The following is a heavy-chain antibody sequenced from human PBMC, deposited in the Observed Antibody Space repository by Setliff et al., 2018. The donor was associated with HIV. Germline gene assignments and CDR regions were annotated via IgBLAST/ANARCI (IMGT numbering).Heavy chain of an antibody. D-gene: IGHD1-26*01. CDR1: GGSISSSGGYY. CDR3: AGHPRLVGARNYFDY. J-gene: IGHJ4*02. Sequence: SETLSLTCTVSGGSISSSGGYYWGWIRQPPGKGLEWIGSLYYTGSTDYNPSLRSRVTISVDTSKNQFSLRLSSVTAADTAVYYCAGHPRLVGARNYFDYWGQGTLVTVSS. V-gene: IGHV4-39*01. CDR2: LYYTGST.